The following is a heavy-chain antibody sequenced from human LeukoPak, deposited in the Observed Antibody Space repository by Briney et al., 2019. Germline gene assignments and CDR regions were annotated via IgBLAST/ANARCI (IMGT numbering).Heavy chain of an antibody. V-gene: IGHV4-30-4*01. D-gene: IGHD3-10*01. CDR2: IYYSGST. CDR1: GGSISSGDYY. Sequence: SQTLSLTCTVSGGSISSGDYYWSWIRQPPGKGLEWIGYIYYSGSTYYNPSLKSRVTISVDTSKNQFSLKLSSVTAADTAVYYCAREEAMVRGVIGYWGQGTLVTVSS. J-gene: IGHJ4*02. CDR3: AREEAMVRGVIGY.